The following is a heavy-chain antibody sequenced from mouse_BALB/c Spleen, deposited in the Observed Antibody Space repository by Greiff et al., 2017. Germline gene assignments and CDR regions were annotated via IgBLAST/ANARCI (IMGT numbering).Heavy chain of an antibody. D-gene: IGHD2-3*01. CDR1: GYTFTDYA. Sequence: SGAELVRPGVSVKISCKGSGYTFTDYAMHWVKQSHAKSLEWIGVISTYYGDASYNQKFKGKATMTVDKSSSTAYMELARLTSEDSAIYYCARRDGDYAMDYWGQGTSVTVSS. CDR2: ISTYYGDA. J-gene: IGHJ4*01. CDR3: ARRDGDYAMDY. V-gene: IGHV1S137*01.